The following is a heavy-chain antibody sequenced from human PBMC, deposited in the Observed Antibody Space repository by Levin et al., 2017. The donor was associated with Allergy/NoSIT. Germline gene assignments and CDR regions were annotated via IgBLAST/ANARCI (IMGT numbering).Heavy chain of an antibody. CDR2: IYYSGST. CDR3: ARTSGSYYVDWFDP. CDR1: GGSISSYY. J-gene: IGHJ5*02. Sequence: GSLRLSCTVSGGSISSYYWSWIRQPPGKGLEWIGYIYYSGSTNYNPSLKSRVTISVDTSKNQFSLKLSSVTAADTAVYYCARTSGSYYVDWFDPWGQGTLVTVSS. V-gene: IGHV4-59*08. D-gene: IGHD1-26*01.